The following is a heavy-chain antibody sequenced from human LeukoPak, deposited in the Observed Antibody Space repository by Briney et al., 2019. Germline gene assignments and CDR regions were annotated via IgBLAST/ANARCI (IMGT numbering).Heavy chain of an antibody. CDR1: GFTFTSYA. Sequence: GGSLRLSCAASGFTFTSYAMSWVRQAPGKGLEWVSAISGSGGSTYYADSVKGRFTISRDNSKNTLYLQMNSLRAEDTAVYYCAKDSSYYYDSSGYFDYWGQGTLVTVSS. J-gene: IGHJ4*02. D-gene: IGHD3-22*01. CDR3: AKDSSYYYDSSGYFDY. V-gene: IGHV3-23*01. CDR2: ISGSGGST.